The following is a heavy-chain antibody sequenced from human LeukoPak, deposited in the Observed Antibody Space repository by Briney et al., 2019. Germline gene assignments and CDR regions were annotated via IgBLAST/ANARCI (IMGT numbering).Heavy chain of an antibody. CDR2: ISGSGGST. CDR3: ARDSYGDYRSFDY. J-gene: IGHJ4*02. D-gene: IGHD4-17*01. V-gene: IGHV3-23*01. CDR1: GFTFSSYA. Sequence: GGSLRLSCAASGFTFSSYAMSWVRQAPGKGLEWVSAISGSGGSTYYADSVKGRFTISRDNAKNSLYLQMNSLRDEDTAVYYCARDSYGDYRSFDYWGQGTLVTVSS.